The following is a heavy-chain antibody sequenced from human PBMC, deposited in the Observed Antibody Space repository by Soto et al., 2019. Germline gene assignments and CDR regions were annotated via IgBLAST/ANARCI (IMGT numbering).Heavy chain of an antibody. D-gene: IGHD3-3*01. V-gene: IGHV3-30-3*01. J-gene: IGHJ4*02. Sequence: QVQLVESGGGVVQPGSSLRLSCAASGFTFSSYAMHWVRQAPGKGLEWVAVTSYDESNKYYADSVKGRFTISRDNSKNPLSLQMNSLRPEDTAVYYCARGIAYYDFWRGFVYWGQGTLITVSS. CDR2: TSYDESNK. CDR1: GFTFSSYA. CDR3: ARGIAYYDFWRGFVY.